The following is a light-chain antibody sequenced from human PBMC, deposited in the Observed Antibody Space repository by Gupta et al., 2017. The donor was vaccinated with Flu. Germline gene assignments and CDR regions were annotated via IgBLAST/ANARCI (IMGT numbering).Light chain of an antibody. CDR3: AAGDDSLNDLSAEDSRTGLWV. Sequence: NIGSNVISWYQNRPGTAPRLLIYNENQRHSGVPDRFSGSKSGTSASLAIGGLQSEDEADDYCAAGDDSLNDLSAEDSRTGLWVFGGGTKLTVL. J-gene: IGLJ3*02. V-gene: IGLV1-44*01. CDR2: NEN. CDR1: NIGSNV.